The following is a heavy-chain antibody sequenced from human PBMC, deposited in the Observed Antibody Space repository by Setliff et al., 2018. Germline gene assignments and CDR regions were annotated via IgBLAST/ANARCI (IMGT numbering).Heavy chain of an antibody. CDR2: IYPGDSDT. CDR1: GYSFTSYW. D-gene: IGHD3-22*01. CDR3: ARSRAGFYYDSSGYYKGRGDAFDI. V-gene: IGHV5-51*01. J-gene: IGHJ3*02. Sequence: GESLKISCKGSGYSFTSYWIGWVRQMPGKGLEWMGIIYPGDSDTRYSPSFQGQVTISADKSISTAYLQWSSLKASDTAMYYCARSRAGFYYDSSGYYKGRGDAFDIWGQGTMVTVSS.